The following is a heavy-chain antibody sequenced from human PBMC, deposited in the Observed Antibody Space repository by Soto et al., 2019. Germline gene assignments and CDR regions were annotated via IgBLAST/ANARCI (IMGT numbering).Heavy chain of an antibody. J-gene: IGHJ1*01. Sequence: QITLKESGPTLVKPTQTLTLTCTFSGFSLSTYGVGVGWIRQPPGKALEWLALIYWDDDNRYSPSLKSRLTITRDTSKNQVILTMTNMDPVDTATYYCVHRYGVRYGVSNYDSSGHHSEFFQYWGQGTLVTVSS. CDR3: VHRYGVRYGVSNYDSSGHHSEFFQY. V-gene: IGHV2-5*02. CDR2: IYWDDDN. D-gene: IGHD3-22*01. CDR1: GFSLSTYGVG.